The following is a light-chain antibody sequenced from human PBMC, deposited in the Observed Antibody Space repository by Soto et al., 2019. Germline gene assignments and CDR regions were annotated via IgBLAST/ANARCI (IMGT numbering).Light chain of an antibody. J-gene: IGKJ5*01. CDR1: EDINSR. Sequence: DIQMTQSPSSVSASVGDRVTISCRASEDINSRLAWYQQKPGNAPKLLIYAAFILQSGVPSSFSGYGSGTDFTLSISSLQPEDFDTYYCQQADSFPITFGQGTRLEIK. CDR2: AAF. V-gene: IGKV1-12*01. CDR3: QQADSFPIT.